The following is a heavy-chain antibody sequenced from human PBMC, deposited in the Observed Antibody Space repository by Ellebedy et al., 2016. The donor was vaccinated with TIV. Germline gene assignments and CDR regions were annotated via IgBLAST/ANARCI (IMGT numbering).Heavy chain of an antibody. J-gene: IGHJ2*01. V-gene: IGHV5-51*01. CDR1: GYSFTSHW. Sequence: GESLKISCKGSGYSFTSHWIGWVRQKTGKGLEWMGIIYPADSDTRYSPSFQGQVTISVDKSTGTAYLQWSSLKASDTAMYYCARHGWESLPYWHLDLWGRGTLVTVSS. D-gene: IGHD1-26*01. CDR2: IYPADSDT. CDR3: ARHGWESLPYWHLDL.